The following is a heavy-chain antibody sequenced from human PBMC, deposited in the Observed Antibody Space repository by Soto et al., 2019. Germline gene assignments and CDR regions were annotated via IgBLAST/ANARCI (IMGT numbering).Heavy chain of an antibody. J-gene: IGHJ5*02. Sequence: HPGGSLRLSCAASGFTFSSYAMSWVRQAPGKGLEWVSAISGSVGSTYYADSVKGRFTISRDSSKNTLYLQMNSLRAEDTAVYYCAKDPPYYDFSRWGNWFEPWGQGTLVTGS. CDR1: GFTFSSYA. CDR3: AKDPPYYDFSRWGNWFEP. CDR2: ISGSVGST. V-gene: IGHV3-23*01. D-gene: IGHD3-3*01.